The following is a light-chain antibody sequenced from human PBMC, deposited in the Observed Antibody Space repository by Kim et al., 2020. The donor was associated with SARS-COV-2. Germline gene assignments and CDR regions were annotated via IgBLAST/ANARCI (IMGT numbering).Light chain of an antibody. CDR2: SNN. CDR3: AAWDDSLNAFYV. CDR1: SSNIGSNT. Sequence: RVTISCSGSSSNIGSNTVTWYQQLPGTAPKLLIYSNNQRPSGVPDRFSGSKSGTSASLAISGLQSEDEADYYCAAWDDSLNAFYVFGTGTKVTVL. J-gene: IGLJ1*01. V-gene: IGLV1-44*01.